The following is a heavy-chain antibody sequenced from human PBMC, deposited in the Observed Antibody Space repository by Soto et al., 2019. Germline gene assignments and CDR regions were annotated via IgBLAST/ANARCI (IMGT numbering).Heavy chain of an antibody. D-gene: IGHD3-22*01. V-gene: IGHV4-59*01. CDR1: GGSISSYY. CDR2: IYYSGST. J-gene: IGHJ4*02. CDR3: ARSRSYYYDSSGHIGVDS. Sequence: SETLSLTCTVSGGSISSYYWSWIRQPPGKGLEWIGYIYYSGSTNYNPSLKSRVTIPVDTSKNQFSLKLSSVTAADTAVYYCARSRSYYYDSSGHIGVDSWGQGTLVTVSS.